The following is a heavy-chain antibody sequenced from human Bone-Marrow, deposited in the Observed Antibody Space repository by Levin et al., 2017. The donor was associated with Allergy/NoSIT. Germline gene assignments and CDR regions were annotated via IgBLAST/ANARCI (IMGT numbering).Heavy chain of an antibody. CDR2: IYYSGST. CDR3: ARDAQTSPTRNYGMDV. J-gene: IGHJ6*02. V-gene: IGHV4-59*01. Sequence: PSETLSLTCTVSGDSISRYYWSWIRQPPGKGLEWIGYIYYSGSTNYNPSLKSRVTISVDTSKNQFTLDLNFVTAADTAVYYCARDAQTSPTRNYGMDVWGQGTTVTVSS. CDR1: GDSISRYY.